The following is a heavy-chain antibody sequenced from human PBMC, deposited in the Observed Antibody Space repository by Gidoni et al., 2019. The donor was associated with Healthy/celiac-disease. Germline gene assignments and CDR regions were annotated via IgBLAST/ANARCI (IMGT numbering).Heavy chain of an antibody. CDR2: INPNSGGT. V-gene: IGHV1-2*05. D-gene: IGHD3-16*01. J-gene: IGHJ5*02. Sequence: VQLVPSGPVLPKPGASVQLSCKASGYTFTGYYLHWVRQAPGQGLEWMGRINPNSGGTNYAQKFQGRVTMTRDTAISTAYMEMSRLRSDGTDVYYCARYFGELSTWGQGTLVTVSS. CDR1: GYTFTGYY. CDR3: ARYFGELST.